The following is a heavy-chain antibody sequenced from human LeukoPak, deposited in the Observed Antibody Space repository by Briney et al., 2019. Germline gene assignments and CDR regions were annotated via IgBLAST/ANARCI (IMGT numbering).Heavy chain of an antibody. D-gene: IGHD3-10*01. CDR3: ARVGRYGGFGESNFDY. J-gene: IGHJ4*02. CDR1: GYTFTSYD. Sequence: ASVKVSCKASGYTFTSYDINWVRQATGQGLEWMGWMNPNSGNTGYAQKFQGRVTMTRNTSISTAYMELSSLRSEDTAVYYCARVGRYGGFGESNFDYWGQGTLVTVSS. CDR2: MNPNSGNT. V-gene: IGHV1-8*01.